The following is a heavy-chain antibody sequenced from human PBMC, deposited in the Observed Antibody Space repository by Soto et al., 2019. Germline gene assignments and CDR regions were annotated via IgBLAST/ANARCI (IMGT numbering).Heavy chain of an antibody. CDR1: GFTFSSYS. Sequence: GGSLRLSCAASGFTFSSYSMNWVRQAPGKGLEWVSYISSSSTIYYADSVKGRFTISRDNAKNSLYLQMNSLRDEDTAAYYCARESAHYLNWFDPWGQGTLVTVSS. V-gene: IGHV3-48*02. D-gene: IGHD1-26*01. CDR3: ARESAHYLNWFDP. J-gene: IGHJ5*02. CDR2: ISSSSTI.